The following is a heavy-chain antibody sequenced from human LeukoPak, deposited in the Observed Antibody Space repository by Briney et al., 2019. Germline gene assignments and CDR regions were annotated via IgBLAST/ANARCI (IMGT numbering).Heavy chain of an antibody. Sequence: GGSLRLSCAASGFTVSSNYMSWVRQAPGKGLEWVSVIYSGGRTYYGDSVKGRFTFSRDNSKNTLYLQMNSLRAEDTAVYYCARVLLGRGSLYSYYYYMDVWGKGTTVTISS. CDR3: ARVLLGRGSLYSYYYYMDV. CDR2: IYSGGRT. D-gene: IGHD3-10*01. J-gene: IGHJ6*03. V-gene: IGHV3-53*01. CDR1: GFTVSSNY.